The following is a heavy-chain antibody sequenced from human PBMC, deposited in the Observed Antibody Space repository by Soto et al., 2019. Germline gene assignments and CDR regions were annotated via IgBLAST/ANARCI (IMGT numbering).Heavy chain of an antibody. J-gene: IGHJ4*02. Sequence: PSETLSLTCTVSGGSISSGGYYWSWIRQHPGKGLEWIGYIYYSGSTYYNPSLKSRVTISVDTSKNQFSLKLSSVTAADTAVYYCARDPASDRGHAYWGQGTLVTVSS. CDR2: IYYSGST. V-gene: IGHV4-31*03. D-gene: IGHD3-10*01. CDR1: GGSISSGGYY. CDR3: ARDPASDRGHAY.